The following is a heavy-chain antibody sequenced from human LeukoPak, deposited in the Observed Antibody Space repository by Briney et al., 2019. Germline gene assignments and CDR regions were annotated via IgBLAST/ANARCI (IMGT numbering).Heavy chain of an antibody. V-gene: IGHV3-9*01. D-gene: IGHD3-22*01. CDR2: ISWNSGSI. CDR1: GFTFDDYA. CDR3: AKDRVVVITTGAFDI. Sequence: PGGSLRLSCAASGFTFDDYAMHWVRQAPGKGLEWVSGISWNSGSIGYADSVKGRFTISRDNAKNSLYLQMNSLRAEDTALYYCAKDRVVVITTGAFDIWGHGTMVTVSS. J-gene: IGHJ3*02.